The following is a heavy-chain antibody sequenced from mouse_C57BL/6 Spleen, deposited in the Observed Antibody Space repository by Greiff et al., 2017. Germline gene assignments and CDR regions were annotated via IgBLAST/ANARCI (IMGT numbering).Heavy chain of an antibody. Sequence: VQLQQSGAELVRPGASVKLSCTASGFNIKAYYMHWVKQRPEQGLAWIGRIDPEDGDTEYAPKFQGKATMTADTSSNTAYLQLSSLTDEDTAVYCCTTGTVVGYDDVWGAGTTVTVSS. J-gene: IGHJ1*01. V-gene: IGHV14-1*01. CDR2: IDPEDGDT. D-gene: IGHD1-1*01. CDR1: GFNIKAYY. CDR3: TTGTVVGYDDV.